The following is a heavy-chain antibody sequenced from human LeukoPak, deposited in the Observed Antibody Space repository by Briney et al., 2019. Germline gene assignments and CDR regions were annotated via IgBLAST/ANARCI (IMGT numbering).Heavy chain of an antibody. CDR3: ARETPGSSWLRNWFDP. CDR1: GGTFSSYA. CDR2: IIPIFGTA. Sequence: EASVKVSCKASGGTFSSYAIRWVRQAPGQGLEWMGWIIPIFGTANYAQKFQGRVTITADESTSTAYMELSSLRSEDTAVYYCARETPGSSWLRNWFDPWGQGTLVTVSS. D-gene: IGHD6-13*01. J-gene: IGHJ5*02. V-gene: IGHV1-69*13.